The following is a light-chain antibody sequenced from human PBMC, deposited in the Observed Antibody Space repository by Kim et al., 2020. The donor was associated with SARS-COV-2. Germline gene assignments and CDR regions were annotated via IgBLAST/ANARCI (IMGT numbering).Light chain of an antibody. CDR1: NIGSKS. CDR3: QVWDSSSDLHVV. J-gene: IGLJ2*01. V-gene: IGLV3-21*04. CDR2: YDS. Sequence: GKTARITCGGNNIGSKSGHWYQQKPGQAPVLVIYYDSDRPSGIPERFSGSNSGNTATLTISRVEAGDEADYYCQVWDSSSDLHVVFGGGTQLT.